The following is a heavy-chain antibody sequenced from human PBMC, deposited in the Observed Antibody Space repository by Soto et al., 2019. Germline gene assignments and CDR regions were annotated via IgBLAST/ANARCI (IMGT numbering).Heavy chain of an antibody. CDR2: INAGNGNT. Sequence: QVQLVQSGAEVKKPGASVKVSCKASGYTFTSYAMHWVRQAPGQRLEWMGWINAGNGNTKYSQKFQGRVTITRDTSASPAYMELSSLRSEDTAVYYCARNLMDYDILTGYNMAYYFDYWGQGTLVTVSS. CDR1: GYTFTSYA. J-gene: IGHJ4*02. V-gene: IGHV1-3*01. D-gene: IGHD3-9*01. CDR3: ARNLMDYDILTGYNMAYYFDY.